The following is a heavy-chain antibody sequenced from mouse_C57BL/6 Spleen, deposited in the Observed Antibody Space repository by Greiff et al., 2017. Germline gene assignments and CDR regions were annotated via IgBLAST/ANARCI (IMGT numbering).Heavy chain of an antibody. CDR3: GTKEYGSKDYMDY. D-gene: IGHD1-1*01. J-gene: IGHJ2*01. CDR2: ISCGSSSI. CDR1: GFTFSDYG. V-gene: IGHV5-17*01. Sequence: DVQGVESGGGLVQPGGSLKLSCAASGFTFSDYGMHWVRQVPEKGLEWVAYISCGSSSIYYADSVKGRFIISRDNAKNILFLQMTSLRSEDTAMSYCGTKEYGSKDYMDYWGQGTTLTVSS.